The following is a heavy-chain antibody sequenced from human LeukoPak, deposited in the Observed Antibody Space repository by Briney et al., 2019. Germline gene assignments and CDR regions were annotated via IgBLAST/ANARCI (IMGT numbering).Heavy chain of an antibody. J-gene: IGHJ6*02. Sequence: GGSLRLSCAASGFTFSSYGMHWVRQAPGMGLEWVAVIWYDGSNKYYADSVKGRFTISRDNSKNTLYLQMNSLRAEDTAVYYCATTRYDSSVGSDPYYYYGMDVWGQGTTVTVSS. D-gene: IGHD3-22*01. CDR1: GFTFSSYG. V-gene: IGHV3-33*01. CDR2: IWYDGSNK. CDR3: ATTRYDSSVGSDPYYYYGMDV.